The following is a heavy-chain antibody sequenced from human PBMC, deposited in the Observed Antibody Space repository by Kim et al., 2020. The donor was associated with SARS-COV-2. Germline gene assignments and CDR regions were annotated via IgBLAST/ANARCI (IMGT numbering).Heavy chain of an antibody. CDR3: ARGSKEFDN. Sequence: GGSLRLSCAASGFSFSAFAMHWVRQAPGKGLEWVATISFDGGNMYQTDSVKGRFTISRDNSRNTLVLLMDSLRVEDTAVYYCARGSKEFDNWGQGTLVAVSS. V-gene: IGHV3-30*04. CDR2: ISFDGGNM. J-gene: IGHJ4*02. CDR1: GFSFSAFA.